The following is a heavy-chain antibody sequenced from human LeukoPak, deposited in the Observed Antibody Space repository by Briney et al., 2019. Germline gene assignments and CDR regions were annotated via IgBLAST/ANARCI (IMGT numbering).Heavy chain of an antibody. CDR2: INPNSGGT. CDR1: GYTFTGYY. D-gene: IGHD3-10*01. Sequence: ASVKVSCKASGYTFTGYYMHWVRHAPVQELEWMGRINPNSGGTNYAQKFQGRVTMTRDTSISTAYMELSRLRSDDTAVYYCARDSGSDDFDYWGQGTLVTVSS. V-gene: IGHV1-2*06. J-gene: IGHJ4*02. CDR3: ARDSGSDDFDY.